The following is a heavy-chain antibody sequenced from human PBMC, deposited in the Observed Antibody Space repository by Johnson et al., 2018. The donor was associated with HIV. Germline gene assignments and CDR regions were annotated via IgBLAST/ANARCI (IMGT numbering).Heavy chain of an antibody. CDR2: IRSDGTNK. CDR1: GFTFSSYA. CDR3: AIIWNHTFDI. Sequence: QVQLVESGGGLVQPGGSLRLSCAASGFTFSSYAMHWVRQAPGKGLEWVAFIRSDGTNKYYADFVKGRFSISRDNSKNTLYLQMNSLRAEDTAVYYCAIIWNHTFDIWGQGTMVTVSS. J-gene: IGHJ3*02. V-gene: IGHV3-30*02. D-gene: IGHD1-14*01.